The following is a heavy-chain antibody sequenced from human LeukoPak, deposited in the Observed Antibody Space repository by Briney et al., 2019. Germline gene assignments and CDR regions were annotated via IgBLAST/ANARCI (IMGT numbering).Heavy chain of an antibody. CDR2: IWYDGSNK. V-gene: IGHV3-33*01. Sequence: PGGSLRLSCAASGSTFSSYGMHWVRQAPGKGLEWVAVIWYDGSNKYYADSVKGRFTISRDNSKNTLYLQMNSLRAEDTAVYYCARQSSGHNWFDPWGQGTLVTVSS. CDR3: ARQSSGHNWFDP. J-gene: IGHJ5*02. CDR1: GSTFSSYG. D-gene: IGHD6-19*01.